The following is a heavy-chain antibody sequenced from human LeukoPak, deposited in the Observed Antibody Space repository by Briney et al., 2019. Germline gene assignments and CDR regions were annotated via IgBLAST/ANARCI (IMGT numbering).Heavy chain of an antibody. CDR2: IYTSGST. Sequence: PSETLSLTCTVSGGSISSGSYYWSWIRQPAGKGLEWIGRIYTSGSTNYNPSLKSRVTISVDTSKNQFSLKLSSVTAADTAVYYCARGAMPSPQYYYYYGMDVWGQGTTVTVSS. V-gene: IGHV4-61*02. D-gene: IGHD3-16*01. J-gene: IGHJ6*02. CDR3: ARGAMPSPQYYYYYGMDV. CDR1: GGSISSGSYY.